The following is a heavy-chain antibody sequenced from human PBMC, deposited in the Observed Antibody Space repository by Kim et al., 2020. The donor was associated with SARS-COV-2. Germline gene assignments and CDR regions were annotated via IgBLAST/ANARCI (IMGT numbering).Heavy chain of an antibody. CDR3: ARFTVPRESLFRVKNFGEKDDY. CDR2: IYSGGST. V-gene: IGHV3-53*01. CDR1: GFTVSSNY. Sequence: GGSLRLSCAASGFTVSSNYMSWVRQAPGKGLEWVSVIYSGGSTYYADSVKGRFTISRDNSKNTLYLQMNSLRAEDTAVYYCARFTVPRESLFRVKNFGEKDDYWGQGTLVTVSS. D-gene: IGHD3-10*01. J-gene: IGHJ4*02.